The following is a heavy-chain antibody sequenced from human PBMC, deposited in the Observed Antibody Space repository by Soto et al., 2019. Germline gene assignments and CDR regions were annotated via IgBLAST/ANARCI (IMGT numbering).Heavy chain of an antibody. CDR2: IYYSGST. J-gene: IGHJ4*02. CDR1: GGSISSSRYY. D-gene: IGHD2-2*01. Sequence: PSQTLSLTYTVSGGSISSSRYYWGWIRQPPGKGLEWIGSIYYSGSTYYNPSLKSRVTISVDTSKNQFSLKLSSVTAADTAVYYCARRAYCSSTSCYESTEDYWGQGTLVTVSS. V-gene: IGHV4-39*01. CDR3: ARRAYCSSTSCYESTEDY.